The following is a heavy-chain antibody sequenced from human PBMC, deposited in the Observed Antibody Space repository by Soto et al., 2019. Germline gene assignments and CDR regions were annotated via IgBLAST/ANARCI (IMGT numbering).Heavy chain of an antibody. CDR1: GFTFSSYW. V-gene: IGHV3-74*01. CDR3: ARAMAVGYCSSISCSDAFDI. CDR2: INSDGSST. J-gene: IGHJ3*02. D-gene: IGHD2-2*01. Sequence: PGESLKISCAASGFTFSSYWMLWVRQAPGKGLAWVSRINSDGSSTSSADSVKGRFTISRDNAKNTLYLQMNSLRAEDTAVYYCARAMAVGYCSSISCSDAFDIWGQGTMVTVPS.